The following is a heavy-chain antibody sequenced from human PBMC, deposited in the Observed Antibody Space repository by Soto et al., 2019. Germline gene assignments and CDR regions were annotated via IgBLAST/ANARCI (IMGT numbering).Heavy chain of an antibody. Sequence: VSLRLSCAASGFTFRSYAMTWVRQAPGKGLEWVSSFSADGGTYYADSVKGRVTIAGDNSKNTLYLQMNSLRAEDTAIYKCANDGKVAAAAPSYWCQGTLVTVSS. CDR3: ANDGKVAAAAPSY. J-gene: IGHJ4*02. CDR1: GFTFRSYA. V-gene: IGHV3-23*01. CDR2: FSADGGT. D-gene: IGHD6-13*01.